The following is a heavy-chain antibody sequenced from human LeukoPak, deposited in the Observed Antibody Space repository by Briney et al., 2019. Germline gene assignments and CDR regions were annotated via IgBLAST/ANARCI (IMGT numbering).Heavy chain of an antibody. CDR1: GFTFGLYS. J-gene: IGHJ6*03. Sequence: PGGSLRLSCAASGFTFGLYSMTWVRQAPGKGLEWVSLIDSNSNFMNYADSVKGRFTISRDNAKKSLYLQMNSLRAEDTAVYYCAREITGTQLGYYYYYYYMDVWGKGTTVTVSS. CDR2: IDSNSNFM. CDR3: AREITGTQLGYYYYYYYMDV. D-gene: IGHD1-20*01. V-gene: IGHV3-21*01.